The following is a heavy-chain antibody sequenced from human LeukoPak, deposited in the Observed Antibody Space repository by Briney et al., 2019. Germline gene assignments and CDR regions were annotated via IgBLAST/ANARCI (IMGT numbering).Heavy chain of an antibody. J-gene: IGHJ4*02. CDR1: GFTLSSYW. V-gene: IGHV3-74*01. Sequence: GGSLRLSCAASGFTLSSYWMHWVRQAPGKGLVWVSCINSDGSNTRYADSVKGRFTISRDNSRNTLYLQMNSPRAEDTAVYYCAILPGYSSGWYEVNYWGQGTLVTVSS. CDR2: INSDGSNT. D-gene: IGHD6-13*01. CDR3: AILPGYSSGWYEVNY.